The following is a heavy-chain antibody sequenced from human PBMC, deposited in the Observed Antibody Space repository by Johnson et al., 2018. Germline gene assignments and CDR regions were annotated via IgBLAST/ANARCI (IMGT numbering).Heavy chain of an antibody. V-gene: IGHV1-69*12. D-gene: IGHD2-21*02. CDR3: ARVEYCGHDCYFLYFQR. CDR1: GGTFSSYA. J-gene: IGHJ1*01. Sequence: QVQLVQSGAEVTKPGSSVKVSCKASGGTFSSYAISWVRQAPGQGLEWMGGIIPIFGTTNYAQQVQGRVTITADDPTSTAYMEPSSLRSEDTAVYYCARVEYCGHDCYFLYFQRWGQGTLVTVSS. CDR2: IIPIFGTT.